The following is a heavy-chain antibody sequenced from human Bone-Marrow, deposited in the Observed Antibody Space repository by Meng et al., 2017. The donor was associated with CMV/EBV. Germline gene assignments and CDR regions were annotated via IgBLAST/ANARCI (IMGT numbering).Heavy chain of an antibody. CDR2: IKQDGSEK. Sequence: GESLKISCAASGFTFSSYWMSWVRQAPGKGLEWVANIKQDGSEKYYVDSVKGRFTSSRDNAKNSLYLQMNSLRAEDTAVYYCARDATSSSRPPKYGMDVWGQGTTVTGSS. CDR1: GFTFSSYW. V-gene: IGHV3-7*01. D-gene: IGHD6-13*01. J-gene: IGHJ6*02. CDR3: ARDATSSSRPPKYGMDV.